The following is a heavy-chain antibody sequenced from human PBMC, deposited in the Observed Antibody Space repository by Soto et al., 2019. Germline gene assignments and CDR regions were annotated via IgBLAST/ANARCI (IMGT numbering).Heavy chain of an antibody. V-gene: IGHV4-30-2*01. Sequence: QLQLQESGSGLVKPSQTLSLTCAVSGGSIDDYSWSWIRQPPGKGLEWIVYIYHYGNPHYNASLRSRVTLSVDRSKNQFSLNLRSVTAADTAVYYCARDLGYGRLDYWGQGSLVTVSS. CDR3: ARDLGYGRLDY. D-gene: IGHD1-1*01. CDR1: GGSIDDYS. CDR2: IYHYGNP. J-gene: IGHJ4*02.